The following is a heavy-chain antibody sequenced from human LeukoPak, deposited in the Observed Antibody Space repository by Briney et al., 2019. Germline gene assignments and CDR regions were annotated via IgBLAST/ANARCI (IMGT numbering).Heavy chain of an antibody. V-gene: IGHV3-48*02. Sequence: GGSLTLSCAASGFTFRSYSMSWVRQAPGKRPEWLSYISTGSTTIYYADSVKGRFTISRDNAQNSLYLQLNSLRDEDTAVYYCAREVGSGSAFDYWGQGTPVTVSS. D-gene: IGHD3-10*01. CDR3: AREVGSGSAFDY. CDR1: GFTFRSYS. CDR2: ISTGSTTI. J-gene: IGHJ4*02.